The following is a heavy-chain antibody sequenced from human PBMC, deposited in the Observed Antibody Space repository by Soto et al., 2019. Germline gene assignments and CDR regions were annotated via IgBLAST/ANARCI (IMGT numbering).Heavy chain of an antibody. CDR3: ARRLDGYSSSWHVGAGKYYGMDV. Sequence: QVQLVQSGAEVREPGSSVKVSCRTSGGSFMSYIISWVRQAPGQGPEWMGRFIPIINTANYAQKFHDRLTISADKSTSTAYLELGSLRPEDTAVYYCARRLDGYSSSWHVGAGKYYGMDVWGQGTTVTVSS. J-gene: IGHJ6*02. CDR1: GGSFMSYI. CDR2: FIPIINTA. D-gene: IGHD6-13*01. V-gene: IGHV1-69*08.